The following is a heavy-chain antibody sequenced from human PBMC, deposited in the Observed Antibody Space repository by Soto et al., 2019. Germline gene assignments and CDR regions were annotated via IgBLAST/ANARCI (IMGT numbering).Heavy chain of an antibody. CDR2: IYYSGST. V-gene: IGHV4-59*01. D-gene: IGHD2-2*01. Sequence: SETLSLTCTVSGGSISSYYWSWIRQPPGKGLEWIGYIYYSGSTNYNPSLKSRVTISVDTSKNQFSLKLSSVTAADTAVYYCARVSHRRGQPYGYYYGMDVWGQGTTVTVSS. CDR1: GGSISSYY. CDR3: ARVSHRRGQPYGYYYGMDV. J-gene: IGHJ6*02.